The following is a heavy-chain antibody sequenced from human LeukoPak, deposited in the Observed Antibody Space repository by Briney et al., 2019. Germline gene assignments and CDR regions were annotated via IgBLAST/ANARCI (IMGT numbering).Heavy chain of an antibody. D-gene: IGHD2-2*01. V-gene: IGHV3-30-3*01. Sequence: GGSLRLSCAPSGFTFSSYAMHWVRKAPGKGLEWVAVISYDGSNKYYADSVKGRFTISRDNSKNTLYLQMNSLRAEDTAVYYCARGGIVVVPAAMRYWGQGTLVTVSS. CDR3: ARGGIVVVPAAMRY. J-gene: IGHJ4*02. CDR1: GFTFSSYA. CDR2: ISYDGSNK.